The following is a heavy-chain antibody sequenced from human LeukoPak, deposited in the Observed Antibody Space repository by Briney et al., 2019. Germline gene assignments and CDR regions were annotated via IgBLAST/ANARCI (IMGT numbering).Heavy chain of an antibody. CDR1: GFTFSSYA. CDR3: ASFIAAAGTDY. D-gene: IGHD6-13*01. J-gene: IGHJ4*02. V-gene: IGHV3-23*01. Sequence: GGSLRLSCAASGFTFSSYAMSWVRQAPGKGLEWVSAISGSGGSTYYADSVKGRFTISRDNSKNTLYLQMNGLRAEDTAVYYCASFIAAAGTDYWGQGTLVTVSS. CDR2: ISGSGGST.